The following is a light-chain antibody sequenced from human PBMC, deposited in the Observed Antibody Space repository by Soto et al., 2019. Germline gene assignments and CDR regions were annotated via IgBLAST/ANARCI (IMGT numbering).Light chain of an antibody. CDR1: TGAVTSGHY. J-gene: IGLJ2*01. Sequence: QAVVTQESSLTVSPGGTVTLTCGSSTGAVTSGHYPYWFQQKPGQAPRTLIYDTSNTHSWTPARFPGSLLGGKAALTLSGAQPEDEAEYYCLLAYNGRRIFGGGTKVTVL. CDR2: DTS. CDR3: LLAYNGRRI. V-gene: IGLV7-46*01.